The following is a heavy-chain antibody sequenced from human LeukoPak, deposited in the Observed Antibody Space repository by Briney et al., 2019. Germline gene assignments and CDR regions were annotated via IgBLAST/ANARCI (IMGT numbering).Heavy chain of an antibody. CDR1: GFTFTDYA. V-gene: IGHV3-23*01. Sequence: GGSLRLSCATSGFTFTDYAMHWVRQAPGKGLQWVAGISGSGETTLYADSVKGRFTISRDNSKNTLYLQMNSLRAEDTAVYYCAKADVRVEMATIAVAFDIWGQGTMVTVSS. CDR2: ISGSGETT. J-gene: IGHJ3*02. CDR3: AKADVRVEMATIAVAFDI. D-gene: IGHD5-24*01.